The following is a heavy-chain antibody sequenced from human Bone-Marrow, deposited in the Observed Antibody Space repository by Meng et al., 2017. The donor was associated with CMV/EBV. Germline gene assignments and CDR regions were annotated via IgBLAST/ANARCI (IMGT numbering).Heavy chain of an antibody. D-gene: IGHD4-23*01. CDR1: EFSFNTYS. J-gene: IGHJ6*02. V-gene: IGHV3-48*04. Sequence: GESLKISCAASEFSFNTYSMTWVRQAPGKGLEWVSYIGVGSRTIYYADSVKGRFTIFRDNAKNSLYLQMNSLRAEDTAVYYCAREIGNYDYYSGMDVWGQGTTATVSS. CDR3: AREIGNYDYYSGMDV. CDR2: IGVGSRTI.